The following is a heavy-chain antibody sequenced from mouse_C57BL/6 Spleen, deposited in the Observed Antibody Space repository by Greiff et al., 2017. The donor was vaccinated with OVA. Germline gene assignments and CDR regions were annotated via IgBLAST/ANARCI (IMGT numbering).Heavy chain of an antibody. J-gene: IGHJ1*03. CDR2: IDPETGGT. CDR3: TRAVTVVATRWYFDV. Sequence: VQLQQSGAELVRPGASVTLSCKASGYTFTDYEMHWVTQTPVHGLEWIGAIDPETGGTAYNQKFKGKAILTADKSSSTAYMELRSLTSEDSAVYYCTRAVTVVATRWYFDVSGTGTTVTVSS. V-gene: IGHV1-15*01. CDR1: GYTFTDYE. D-gene: IGHD1-1*01.